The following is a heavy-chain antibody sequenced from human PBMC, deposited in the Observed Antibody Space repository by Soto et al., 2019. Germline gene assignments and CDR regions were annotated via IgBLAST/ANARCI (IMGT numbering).Heavy chain of an antibody. CDR2: IGSNGADK. D-gene: IGHD4-17*01. J-gene: IGHJ6*02. CDR1: GITFSTYA. Sequence: GGSLRLSCAASGITFSTYAMSWVRRAPGKGLEWVSTIGSNGADKQYADFVKGRFTVSRDSSKSTLSLQMNSLRAEDTAVYYCAADYLRHNSLNGYYYSYGMDVWGQGPTITL. CDR3: AADYLRHNSLNGYYYSYGMDV. V-gene: IGHV3-23*01.